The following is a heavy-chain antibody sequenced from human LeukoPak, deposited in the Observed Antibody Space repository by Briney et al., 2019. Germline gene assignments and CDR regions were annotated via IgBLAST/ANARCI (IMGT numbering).Heavy chain of an antibody. V-gene: IGHV4-4*07. CDR3: ARGDYYDGGGRNWFDV. CDR2: ILTVGTT. Sequence: SESLSLTCTVSGDSMSYYYWNFIRQPAGKGLEWIGRILTVGTTYYSASLKSRVSMSVDSSRNQFSLTLTSVIAADTAIYFCARGDYYDGGGRNWFDVWGQGTLVTVSS. D-gene: IGHD3-16*01. CDR1: GDSMSYYY. J-gene: IGHJ5*02.